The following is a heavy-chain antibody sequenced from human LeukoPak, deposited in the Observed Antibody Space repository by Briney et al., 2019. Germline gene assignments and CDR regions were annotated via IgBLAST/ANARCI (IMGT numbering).Heavy chain of an antibody. CDR2: FNPNSGGS. D-gene: IGHD3-9*01. Sequence: ASVKVSCKASGYTFTDYYIQWVRQAPGQGLEWMGWFNPNSGGSDYAQKFQGRVTMTGDTSISSGYMELSRLISDDTAVYYCAREKLRYFDKTGFDSWGQGTLVTVSS. J-gene: IGHJ5*01. CDR3: AREKLRYFDKTGFDS. CDR1: GYTFTDYY. V-gene: IGHV1-2*02.